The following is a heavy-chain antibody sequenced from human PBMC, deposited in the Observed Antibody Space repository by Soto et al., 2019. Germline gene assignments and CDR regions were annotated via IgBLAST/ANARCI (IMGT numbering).Heavy chain of an antibody. CDR1: GGSVSSGSYY. J-gene: IGHJ5*02. CDR2: IYYSGST. V-gene: IGHV4-61*01. Sequence: QVQLQESGPGLVKPSETLSLTCTVSGGSVSSGSYYWSWIRQPPGKGLEWIGYIYYSGSTNYNPAHTSRVTLPVATSKTQFSPKLSSVTAADAAVYSCARDWACGGDCYFSSWFDPWGQGTLVTVSS. CDR3: ARDWACGGDCYFSSWFDP. D-gene: IGHD2-21*02.